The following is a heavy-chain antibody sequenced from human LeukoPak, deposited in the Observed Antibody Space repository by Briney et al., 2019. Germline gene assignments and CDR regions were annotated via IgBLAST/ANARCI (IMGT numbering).Heavy chain of an antibody. CDR2: ISSSSSYI. CDR1: GFTVSSNY. CDR3: ARDVRTTGTTTTYYFDY. J-gene: IGHJ4*02. D-gene: IGHD1-1*01. V-gene: IGHV3-21*01. Sequence: GGSLRLSCAASGFTVSSNYMSWVRQAPGKGLEWVSSISSSSSYISYADSVKGRFTISRDNAKNSLYLQMNSLRAEDTAVYYCARDVRTTGTTTTYYFDYWGQGTLVTVSS.